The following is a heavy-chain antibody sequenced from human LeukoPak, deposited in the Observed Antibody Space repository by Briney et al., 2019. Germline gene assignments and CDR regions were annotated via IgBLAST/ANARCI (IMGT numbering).Heavy chain of an antibody. CDR3: ARVRNTAMVKAKLYYYYMDV. Sequence: RGESLKISCKGSGYSFTSYWIGWVRQMPGKGLEWMVIIYPGDSDTRYSPSFQGQVTISADKSISTAYLQWSSLKASDTAMYYCARVRNTAMVKAKLYYYYMDVWGKGTTVTVSS. V-gene: IGHV5-51*01. J-gene: IGHJ6*03. D-gene: IGHD5-18*01. CDR1: GYSFTSYW. CDR2: IYPGDSDT.